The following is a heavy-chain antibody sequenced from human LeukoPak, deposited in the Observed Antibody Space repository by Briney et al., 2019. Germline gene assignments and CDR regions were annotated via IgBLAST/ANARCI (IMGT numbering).Heavy chain of an antibody. J-gene: IGHJ4*02. CDR3: ATDVSLYYDSGGYYHLSY. D-gene: IGHD3-22*01. Sequence: ASVKVSCKVSGYTLTELSMHWVRQAPGKGLEWMGGFDPEDGETIYAQKFQGRVTMTEDTSTDTAYMELSSLRSEDTAVYYCATDVSLYYDSGGYYHLSYWGQGTLVTVSS. V-gene: IGHV1-24*01. CDR1: GYTLTELS. CDR2: FDPEDGET.